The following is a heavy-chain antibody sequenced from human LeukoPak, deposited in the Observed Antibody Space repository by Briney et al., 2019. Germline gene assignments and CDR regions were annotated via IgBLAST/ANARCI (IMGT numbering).Heavy chain of an antibody. CDR3: AKVRDYYDSSGYLDY. D-gene: IGHD3-22*01. CDR2: IRYDGSNK. Sequence: GGSLRLSCAASGFTFSNYGMHWVRQAPGKGLEWVAFIRYDGSNKYYADSVKGRFTISRDNSKNTLYLQMNSLRAEDTAVYYCAKVRDYYDSSGYLDYWGQGTLVTVSS. J-gene: IGHJ4*02. CDR1: GFTFSNYG. V-gene: IGHV3-30*02.